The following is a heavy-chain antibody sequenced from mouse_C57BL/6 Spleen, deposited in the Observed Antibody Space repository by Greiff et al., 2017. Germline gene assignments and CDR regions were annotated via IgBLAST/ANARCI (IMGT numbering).Heavy chain of an antibody. CDR1: GYTFTDYY. J-gene: IGHJ2*01. V-gene: IGHV1-19*01. CDR3: ARVNWDDDYFDY. D-gene: IGHD4-1*01. CDR2: INPYNGGT. Sequence: EVQLQQSGPVLVKPGASVKMSCKASGYTFTDYYMNWVKQSHGKSLEWIGVINPYNGGTSYNQKFKGKATLTVDKSSSTAYMELNSLTSEDSAVYYCARVNWDDDYFDYWGQGTTLTVSS.